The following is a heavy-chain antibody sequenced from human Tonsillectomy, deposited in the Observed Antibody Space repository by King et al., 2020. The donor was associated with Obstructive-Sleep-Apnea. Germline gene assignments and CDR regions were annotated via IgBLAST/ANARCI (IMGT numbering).Heavy chain of an antibody. CDR2: ISSSTCTL. CDR1: GITFSCYS. CDR3: ATGGPDAFDF. Sequence: VQLVESGGGLVQPGGSLRLSCVASGITFSCYSMNWVRQHPRRGREGGSYISSSTCTLYYEDSVKGRFTISRDNAKNSLYLQMNSLRAEDTAVYYCATGGPDAFDFWGRGTMVTVSS. D-gene: IGHD3-16*01. J-gene: IGHJ3*01. V-gene: IGHV3-48*04.